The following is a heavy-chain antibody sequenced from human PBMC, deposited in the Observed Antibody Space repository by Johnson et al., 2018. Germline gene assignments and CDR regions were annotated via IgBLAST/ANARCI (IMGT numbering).Heavy chain of an antibody. CDR3: ARHRYSDPTDAFDF. J-gene: IGHJ3*01. CDR2: IYGGDSDA. V-gene: IGHV5-51*01. D-gene: IGHD5-12*01. Sequence: EVQLVESGAEAKKXGESLKISCKTFGYSFTNFWVAWVRQLPDKGLEWMGIIYGGDSDARYSPSFQGQDTISAHKSISTPYLQWNSLKASDTAIYFCARHRYSDPTDAFDFWGQGTMVTVSS. CDR1: GYSFTNFW.